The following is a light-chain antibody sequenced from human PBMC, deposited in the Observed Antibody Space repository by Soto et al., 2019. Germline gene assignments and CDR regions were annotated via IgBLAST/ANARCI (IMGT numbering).Light chain of an antibody. CDR3: SSQNPIGSLQI. CDR1: SSDFAIYNY. J-gene: IGLJ1*01. CDR2: AVS. Sequence: QSALTQPASVSGSPGQSITISCTGTSSDFAIYNYVSWYQLHPGKAPKLMIYAVSGRTSGVSNRFSGSKSGNTASLTISGLQAEDEADYFCSSQNPIGSLQIFGRGTKVTVL. V-gene: IGLV2-14*01.